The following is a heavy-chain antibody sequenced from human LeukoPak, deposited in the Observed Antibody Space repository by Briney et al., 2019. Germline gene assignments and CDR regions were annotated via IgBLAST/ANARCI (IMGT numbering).Heavy chain of an antibody. V-gene: IGHV1-46*01. D-gene: IGHD5-24*01. CDR2: LNPSGGSS. CDR3: ASVYKNGMDV. CDR1: GYIVTSYY. J-gene: IGHJ6*02. Sequence: ASVKASCKASGYIVTSYYMHWVRQAPGQGLEWMGILNPSGGSSNYAQKFQGRVTLTRATSTSTVYMELNSLRSEDTAVYYCASVYKNGMDVWGQGTTVIVSS.